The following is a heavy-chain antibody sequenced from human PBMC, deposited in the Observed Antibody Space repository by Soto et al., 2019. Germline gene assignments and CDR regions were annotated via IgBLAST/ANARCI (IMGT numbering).Heavy chain of an antibody. J-gene: IGHJ4*02. CDR3: ARDCTGGSCFCIY. CDR2: INTYNGNS. V-gene: IGHV1-18*01. CDR1: GYTLTNYA. Sequence: QVQLVQSAAEVKKPGASVKVSCKASGYTLTNYAISWVRQAPGQGPEWMGWINTYNGNSNYAQKFQGRVTMTTDTSQNTAYMELRSLTSDDTAVYYCARDCTGGSCFCIYWGQGTLVTVSS. D-gene: IGHD2-15*01.